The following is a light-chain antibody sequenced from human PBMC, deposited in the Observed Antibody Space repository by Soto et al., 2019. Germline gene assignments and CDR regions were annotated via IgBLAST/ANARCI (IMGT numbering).Light chain of an antibody. Sequence: EIVLTQSPGTLSLSPGERATLSCRASQSVSSSYLAWYQQKPGQAPRLLIYGASSRATGIPDRFRGSGSGTDFTLTIRGLEPEDFAVYYCQQYGSAPRTFGGGTKVEIK. V-gene: IGKV3-20*01. CDR3: QQYGSAPRT. J-gene: IGKJ4*01. CDR2: GAS. CDR1: QSVSSSY.